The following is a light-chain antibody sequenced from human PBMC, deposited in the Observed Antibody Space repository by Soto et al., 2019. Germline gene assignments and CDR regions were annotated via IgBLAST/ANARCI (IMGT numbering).Light chain of an antibody. Sequence: DIQMTQSPSSVSASVGDRVTITCRASQGVSIWLAWYQQKPGKAPNLLIYAASSLRSGVPSRFSGSGSGTEFTLTISSLQPEDFATYYCLQHNSYTWTFGQGTKVDIK. J-gene: IGKJ1*01. V-gene: IGKV1-17*03. CDR1: QGVSIW. CDR3: LQHNSYTWT. CDR2: AAS.